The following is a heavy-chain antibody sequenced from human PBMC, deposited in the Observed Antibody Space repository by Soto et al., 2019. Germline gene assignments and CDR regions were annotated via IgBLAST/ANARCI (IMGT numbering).Heavy chain of an antibody. Sequence: PSETLSLTCTVSAGSISTSSYYWGCIRQPPGKGLEWIGSIYYSGSTYYNPSLKSRVTISVDTSKNQFSLKLSSVTAADTAVYYCARECRAGTYIYDYYGMDVWGQGTTVT. CDR1: AGSISTSSYY. J-gene: IGHJ6*02. D-gene: IGHD4-4*01. CDR2: IYYSGST. CDR3: ARECRAGTYIYDYYGMDV. V-gene: IGHV4-39*02.